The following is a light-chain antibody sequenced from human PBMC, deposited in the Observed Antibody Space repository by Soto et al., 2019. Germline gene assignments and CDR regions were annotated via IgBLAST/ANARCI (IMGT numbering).Light chain of an antibody. CDR2: SNT. J-gene: IGLJ1*01. CDR3: GAWDDSLNGYV. CDR1: SSDIGSSP. V-gene: IGLV1-44*01. Sequence: QSVLTQSPSASGTPGQRVTISCSGSSSDIGSSPVNWYQQLPGTAPKLLIYSNTQRPSGVPDRFSGSKSGTSASLAISGLQSEDEADYDCGAWDDSLNGYVFGTGTKLTVL.